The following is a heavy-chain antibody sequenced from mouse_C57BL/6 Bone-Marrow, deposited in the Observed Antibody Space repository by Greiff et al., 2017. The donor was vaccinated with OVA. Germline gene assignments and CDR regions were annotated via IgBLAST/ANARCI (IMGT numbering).Heavy chain of an antibody. CDR3: ARGETYYGNYDAMDY. Sequence: VQLQQSGPELVKPGASVKIPCKASGYTFTDYNMDWVKQSHGKSLEWIGDINPNNGGTIYNQKFKGKATLTVDKSSSTAYMELRSLTSEDTAVYYCARGETYYGNYDAMDYWGQGTSVTVSS. D-gene: IGHD2-10*01. V-gene: IGHV1-18*01. CDR1: GYTFTDYN. J-gene: IGHJ4*01. CDR2: INPNNGGT.